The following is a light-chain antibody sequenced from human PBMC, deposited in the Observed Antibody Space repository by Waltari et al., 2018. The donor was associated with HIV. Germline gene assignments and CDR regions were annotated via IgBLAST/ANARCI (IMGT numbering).Light chain of an antibody. J-gene: IGLJ1*01. CDR1: SSNIGAGSD. Sequence: QSVLTQPPSVSGAPGQRVTISCPGSSSNIGAGSDVHWYHQLPGTAPKLLIYGNSNRPSGVPDRFSGSKSGTSASLAITGLQAEDEADYYCQSYDSSLSAYVFGTGTKVTVL. CDR2: GNS. V-gene: IGLV1-40*01. CDR3: QSYDSSLSAYV.